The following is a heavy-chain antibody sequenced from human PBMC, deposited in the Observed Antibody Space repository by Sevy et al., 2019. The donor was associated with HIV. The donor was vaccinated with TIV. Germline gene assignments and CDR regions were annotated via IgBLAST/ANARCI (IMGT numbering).Heavy chain of an antibody. J-gene: IGHJ6*02. CDR2: ISSSSSTI. CDR3: ARVPSTGRYGMDV. Sequence: GGSLRLSCAASGFTFSSYSMNWVRQAPGKGLEWVSYISSSSSTIYYADSVKGRFTISRDKAKNSLYLQMSSLRADDTGLYYCARVPSTGRYGMDVWGQGTTVTVS. V-gene: IGHV3-48*01. CDR1: GFTFSSYS. D-gene: IGHD3-10*01.